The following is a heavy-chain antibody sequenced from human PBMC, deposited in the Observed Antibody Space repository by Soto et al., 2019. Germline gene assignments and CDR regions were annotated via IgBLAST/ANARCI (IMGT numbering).Heavy chain of an antibody. V-gene: IGHV4-31*03. CDR2: IDYRGST. J-gene: IGHJ3*02. Sequence: SETLSLTCTVSGGSISSGNYYWSWVRQHPEKGLEWIGYIDYRGSTYYNPSLESRVTISVDTSNNQFSLNLSSVTAADTAVYYCAREVIVPAAADAFDIWGQGTMVTVSS. CDR1: GGSISSGNYY. CDR3: AREVIVPAAADAFDI. D-gene: IGHD2-2*01.